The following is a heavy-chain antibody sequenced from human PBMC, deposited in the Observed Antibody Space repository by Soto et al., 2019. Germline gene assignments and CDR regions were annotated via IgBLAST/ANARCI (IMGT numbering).Heavy chain of an antibody. V-gene: IGHV3-21*01. CDR3: AREPLGYCTNGVCYTGFDY. CDR2: ISSSSSYI. Sequence: GGSLRLSCAASGFTFSSYSMNWVRQAPGKGLEWVSSISSSSSYIYYADSVKGRFTISRDNAKNSLYLQMNSLRAEDTAVYYCAREPLGYCTNGVCYTGFDYWGQGTLVTVSS. CDR1: GFTFSSYS. D-gene: IGHD2-8*01. J-gene: IGHJ4*02.